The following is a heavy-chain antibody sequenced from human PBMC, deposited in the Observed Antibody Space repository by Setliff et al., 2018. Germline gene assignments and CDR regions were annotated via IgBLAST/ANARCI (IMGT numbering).Heavy chain of an antibody. CDR1: GITFSSYA. D-gene: IGHD2-15*01. J-gene: IGHJ5*02. CDR3: ARDSPEMVAPPAAHCFDP. V-gene: IGHV3-30*07. CDR2: TSYDGINK. Sequence: PGGSLRLSCAASGITFSSYAMHWVRQAPGKGLGWVAVTSYDGINKYAADSVKGRFTISRDNSKNSLHLQMNSLRGDDTAVYYCARDSPEMVAPPAAHCFDPWGQGTLVTVSS.